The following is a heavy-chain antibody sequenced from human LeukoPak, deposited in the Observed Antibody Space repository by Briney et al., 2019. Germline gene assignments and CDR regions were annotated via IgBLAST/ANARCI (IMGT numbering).Heavy chain of an antibody. Sequence: KPSETLSLTCTVSGGSISSYYWSWIRQPPGKGLEWIGYIYYSGSTNYNPSLKSRVTISVDTSKNQFSLKLSSVTAADTAVYYCARGYGDSVFDYWGQGTLVTVSS. V-gene: IGHV4-59*01. D-gene: IGHD4-17*01. J-gene: IGHJ4*02. CDR2: IYYSGST. CDR1: GGSISSYY. CDR3: ARGYGDSVFDY.